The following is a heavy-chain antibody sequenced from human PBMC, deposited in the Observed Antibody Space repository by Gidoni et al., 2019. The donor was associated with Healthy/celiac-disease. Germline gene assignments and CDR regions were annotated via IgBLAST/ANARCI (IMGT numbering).Heavy chain of an antibody. CDR1: GYTFTSYY. D-gene: IGHD4-17*01. Sequence: QVQLVQSGAEVKKPGASVKVSCKASGYTFTSYYMHCVRQAPGQGLEWMGIINPSGGSTSYAQKFQGRVTMTRDTSTSTVYMELSSLRSEDTAVYYCARETARTPVTPYYYYGMDVWGQGTTVTVSS. V-gene: IGHV1-46*03. CDR3: ARETARTPVTPYYYYGMDV. J-gene: IGHJ6*02. CDR2: INPSGGST.